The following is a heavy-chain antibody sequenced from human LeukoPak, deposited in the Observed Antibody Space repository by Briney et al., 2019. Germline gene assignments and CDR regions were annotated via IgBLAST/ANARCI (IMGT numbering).Heavy chain of an antibody. D-gene: IGHD5-12*01. Sequence: SETLPLTCTVSGGSISSSSYYWGWIRQPPGKGLEWIGSIYYSGSTYYNPSLKSRVTISVDTSKNQFSLKLSSVTAADTAVYYCARIYIVATDYYYYYYMDVWGKGTTVTVSS. CDR2: IYYSGST. J-gene: IGHJ6*03. CDR3: ARIYIVATDYYYYYYMDV. V-gene: IGHV4-39*07. CDR1: GGSISSSSYY.